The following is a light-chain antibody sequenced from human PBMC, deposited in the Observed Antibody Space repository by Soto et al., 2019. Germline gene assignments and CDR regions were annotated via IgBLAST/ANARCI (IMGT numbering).Light chain of an antibody. CDR1: QSISSE. V-gene: IGKV3-15*01. J-gene: IGKJ2*01. CDR2: GAS. Sequence: EIVMTQSPATLSVSPGESATLSCRASQSISSELAWYQQKPGQPPRLLIYGASTRATGVPARFTGSGSGSDFTRTIGGLQSEDFAVYYCQQCHNWPLTVGQGTRLEI. CDR3: QQCHNWPLT.